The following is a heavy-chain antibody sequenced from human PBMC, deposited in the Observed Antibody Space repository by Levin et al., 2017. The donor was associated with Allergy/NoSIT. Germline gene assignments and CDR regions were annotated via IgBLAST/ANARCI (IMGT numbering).Heavy chain of an antibody. CDR3: AKDTIPREARYFDS. CDR2: IDWDGTST. J-gene: IGHJ4*03. V-gene: IGHV3-43*01. Sequence: GESLKISCAASGFTFDDYTMHWVRQVPGKGLEWVSLIDWDGTSTFYADSVKGRFTISRDNSKNILYLQMNSLRSEDTAFYYCAKDTIPREARYFDSWGQGTLVTGSS. D-gene: IGHD2-2*02. CDR1: GFTFDDYT.